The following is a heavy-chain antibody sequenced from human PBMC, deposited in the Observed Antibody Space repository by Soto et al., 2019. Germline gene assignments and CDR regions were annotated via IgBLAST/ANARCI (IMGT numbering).Heavy chain of an antibody. Sequence: QVQLQESGPGLVKPSQTLSLTCTVSGASISSGDYYWSWIRQPPGKGLEWIAYISYRGTTYYNPSLKSRVTMSVDTSKNQFSLNLNSVNAADTAVYYCVRALGSRFMEWPRFDPWGQGTLVTVSS. D-gene: IGHD3-3*01. J-gene: IGHJ5*02. V-gene: IGHV4-30-4*01. CDR2: ISYRGTT. CDR1: GASISSGDYY. CDR3: VRALGSRFMEWPRFDP.